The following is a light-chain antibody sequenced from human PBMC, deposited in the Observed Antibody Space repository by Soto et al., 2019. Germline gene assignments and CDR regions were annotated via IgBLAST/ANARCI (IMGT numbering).Light chain of an antibody. J-gene: IGKJ4*01. CDR3: QQYFDWPLT. V-gene: IGKV3-15*01. Sequence: IVMTQSPATLSVSPGEGVTLSCRASQSIIDNLAWYQQKPGQTPRLLIYDVYSRASGIPARFSGSSSGTDYTLTISSLQSEDSAVYYCQQYFDWPLTFGGGTNVEI. CDR2: DVY. CDR1: QSIIDN.